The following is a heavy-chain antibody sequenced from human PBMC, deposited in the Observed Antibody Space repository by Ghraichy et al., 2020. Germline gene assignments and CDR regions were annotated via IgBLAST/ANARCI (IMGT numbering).Heavy chain of an antibody. CDR3: ASLSRVGYDPFDF. V-gene: IGHV3-48*01. CDR2: ISSGSGHM. Sequence: GSLRLSCTASGFSFSSFGMNWVRQAPGKGLEWISYISSGSGHMFYADSVKGRFTISRDDAKKSLFLQMDSLRPEDTAVYYCASLSRVGYDPFDFWGQGTMVTVSS. J-gene: IGHJ3*01. D-gene: IGHD2/OR15-2a*01. CDR1: GFSFSSFG.